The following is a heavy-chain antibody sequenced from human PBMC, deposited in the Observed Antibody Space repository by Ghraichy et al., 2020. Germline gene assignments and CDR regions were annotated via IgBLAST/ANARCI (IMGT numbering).Heavy chain of an antibody. CDR2: IWYDGRDK. CDR3: ARDRSNDELDL. CDR1: GFTFIDYG. Sequence: GGSLRLSCAASGFTFIDYGMHWVRQAPGKGLEWVAVIWYDGRDKFYGDSVKGRFTISRDNSEKTLSMQMTSLRVKDTAVYYCARDRSNDELDLWGRGTLVTVSS. J-gene: IGHJ2*01. D-gene: IGHD1-1*01. V-gene: IGHV3-33*01.